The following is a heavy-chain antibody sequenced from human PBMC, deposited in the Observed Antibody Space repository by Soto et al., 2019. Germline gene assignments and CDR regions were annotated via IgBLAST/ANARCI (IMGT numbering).Heavy chain of an antibody. Sequence: SQTLSLTCAISGDSVSSNSAAWNWIRQSPSRGLEWLGRTYYRSKWYNDYAVSVKSRITINPDTSKNQFSLQLNSVTPEDTAVYFCTKYRRTDAEGYSFDYWGQGALVTVSS. V-gene: IGHV6-1*01. CDR3: TKYRRTDAEGYSFDY. CDR2: TYYRSKWYN. J-gene: IGHJ4*02. CDR1: GDSVSSNSAA. D-gene: IGHD2-15*01.